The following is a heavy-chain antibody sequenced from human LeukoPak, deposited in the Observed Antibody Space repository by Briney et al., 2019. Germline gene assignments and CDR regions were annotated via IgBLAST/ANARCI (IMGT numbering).Heavy chain of an antibody. Sequence: GGSLRLSCAASGLTFSRFAMSWVRQAPGKGLDWVSAISNSGGTTYYADSVKGRFTISRDNLKNTLYVQMNSLRVEDTAVYYCAKGHSSHGTGFDYWGQGTLVIVSS. CDR2: ISNSGGTT. J-gene: IGHJ4*02. V-gene: IGHV3-23*01. CDR1: GLTFSRFA. CDR3: AKGHSSHGTGFDY. D-gene: IGHD1-1*01.